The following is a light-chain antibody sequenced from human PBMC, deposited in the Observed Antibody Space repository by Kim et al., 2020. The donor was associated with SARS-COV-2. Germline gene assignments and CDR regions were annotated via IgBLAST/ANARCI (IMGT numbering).Light chain of an antibody. J-gene: IGKJ1*01. CDR2: KDS. V-gene: IGKV1-5*03. CDR3: QQYNNYPPWT. CDR1: NSIITN. Sequence: GERVTITCRAGNSIITNLAGYKQNTGMAPKPLINKDSIVERGVPSRFSGRGSGTNFTITISSRQPDDFTTNYCQQYNNYPPWTFGPGTKLEIK.